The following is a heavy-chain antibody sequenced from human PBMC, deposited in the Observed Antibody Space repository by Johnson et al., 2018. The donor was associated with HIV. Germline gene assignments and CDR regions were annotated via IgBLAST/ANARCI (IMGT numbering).Heavy chain of an antibody. CDR3: ARDRRDDFWSGYSHCFDI. CDR1: GFTFSSYG. V-gene: IGHV3-30*03. CDR2: TSYDGTNK. D-gene: IGHD3-3*01. Sequence: QVQLVESGGGVVQPGRSLRLSCAASGFTFSSYGMHWVRQAPGKGLEWVAVTSYDGTNKYYTDSVKGRFTISRDNSKKTLYLQMNSLRAEDTGVYYCARDRRDDFWSGYSHCFDIWGQGTMVTVSS. J-gene: IGHJ3*02.